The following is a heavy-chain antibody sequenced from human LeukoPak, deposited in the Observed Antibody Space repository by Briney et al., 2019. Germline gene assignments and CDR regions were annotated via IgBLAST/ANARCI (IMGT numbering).Heavy chain of an antibody. V-gene: IGHV1-18*01. CDR3: ARGNILTGKYMVY. D-gene: IGHD3-9*01. CDR1: GDSFSNYG. CDR2: ISADSGDR. J-gene: IGHJ4*02. Sequence: ASVKVSCKASGDSFSNYGFALVRQAPGQGLEWMGWISADSGDRYYAQNFQHRVTMTTDTSTTTGYMELRSLRSDDTAVYYCARGNILTGKYMVYWGQGTLVTVSS.